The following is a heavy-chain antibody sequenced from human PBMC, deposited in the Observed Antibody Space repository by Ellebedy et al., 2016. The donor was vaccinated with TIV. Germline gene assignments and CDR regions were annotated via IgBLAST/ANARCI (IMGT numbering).Heavy chain of an antibody. V-gene: IGHV4-34*01. CDR1: GGSFSGYY. Sequence: SETLSLXXAVYGGSFSGYYWSWIRQPPGKGLEWIGSIYHSGSTYYNPSLKSRVTISVDTSKNQFSLKLSSVTAADTAVYYCASGQRWLQFSFDYWGQGTLVTVSS. J-gene: IGHJ4*02. D-gene: IGHD5-24*01. CDR3: ASGQRWLQFSFDY. CDR2: IYHSGST.